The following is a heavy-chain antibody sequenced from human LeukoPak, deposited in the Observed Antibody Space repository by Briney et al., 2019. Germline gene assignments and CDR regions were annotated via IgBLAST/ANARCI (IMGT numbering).Heavy chain of an antibody. J-gene: IGHJ4*02. V-gene: IGHV3-7*01. D-gene: IGHD3-16*01. CDR2: IKEDESAK. CDR1: GFIFTDHW. Sequence: GGSLRLSCAASGFIFTDHWMSWVRQAPGKGLEWVANIKEDESAKFYADSVRGRFTISRDNAKNSLYLQTNNLRVEDTAVYYCARAVDVADYWGRGTLVTVSS. CDR3: ARAVDVADY.